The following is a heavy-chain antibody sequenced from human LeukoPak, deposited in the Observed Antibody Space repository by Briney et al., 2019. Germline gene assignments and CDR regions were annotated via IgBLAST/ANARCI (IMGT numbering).Heavy chain of an antibody. CDR3: ARQGRGLGPAYDYRRLTDYYYYYYMDV. Sequence: SETLSLTCTVSGGSISSSSYYWGWIRQPPGKGLEWIGSIYYSGSTYYNPSLKSRVTISVDTSKNQFSLKLSSVTAADTAVYYCARQGRGLGPAYDYRRLTDYYYYYYMDVWDKGTTVTVSS. V-gene: IGHV4-39*01. J-gene: IGHJ6*03. D-gene: IGHD5-12*01. CDR2: IYYSGST. CDR1: GGSISSSSYY.